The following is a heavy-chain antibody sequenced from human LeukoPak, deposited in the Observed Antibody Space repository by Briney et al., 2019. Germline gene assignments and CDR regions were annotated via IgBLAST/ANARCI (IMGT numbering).Heavy chain of an antibody. CDR2: ISGSGGST. V-gene: IGHV3-23*01. Sequence: PGGSLRLSCAASGFTFSSYAVSWVRQAPGKGLEWVSAISGSGGSTYYADSVKGRFTISRDNSKNTLYLQMNSLRAEDTAVYYCAKSPLGSWTIGGLYFDYWGQGTLVTVSS. CDR3: AKSPLGSWTIGGLYFDY. J-gene: IGHJ4*02. CDR1: GFTFSSYA. D-gene: IGHD6-13*01.